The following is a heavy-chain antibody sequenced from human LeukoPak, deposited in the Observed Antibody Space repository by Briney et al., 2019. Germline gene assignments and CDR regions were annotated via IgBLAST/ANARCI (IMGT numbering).Heavy chain of an antibody. CDR2: IRSKAYGGTT. CDR1: GLKFSDYA. V-gene: IGHV3-49*04. D-gene: IGHD3-16*01. Sequence: GGSLRLSCTASGLKFSDYAMSWVRQAPGKGLEWVSFIRSKAYGGTTDYAASVKGRFTISRDDSKSLAYLQMNSLKTEDTAVYYCTRDSAAMILHGMDVWGQGTTVTVSS. CDR3: TRDSAAMILHGMDV. J-gene: IGHJ6*02.